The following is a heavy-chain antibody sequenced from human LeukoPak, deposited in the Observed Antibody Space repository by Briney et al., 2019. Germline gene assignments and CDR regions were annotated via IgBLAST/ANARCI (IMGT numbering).Heavy chain of an antibody. CDR1: GGSFSGYY. CDR3: TRGAGWLIDY. J-gene: IGHJ4*02. D-gene: IGHD3-16*01. Sequence: PSETLSLTCAVYGGSFSGYYWSWIRQPPGKGLEWIGYFYNSGSSTYNPSLKSRVTISADTSKNQFSLKLNSVTAADTAVYYCTRGAGWLIDYWGQGTLVSVSS. CDR2: FYNSGSS. V-gene: IGHV4-59*01.